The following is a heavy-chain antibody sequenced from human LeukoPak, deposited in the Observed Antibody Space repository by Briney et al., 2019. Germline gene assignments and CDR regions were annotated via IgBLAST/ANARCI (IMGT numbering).Heavy chain of an antibody. J-gene: IGHJ4*02. V-gene: IGHV3-53*01. Sequence: AGGSLRLSCAASGFIVSSNYMSWIRQAPGKGLEWVSVIYSGGTTKYADSVKGRFTISRDTSKNTLSLQMNSLRAEDTAVYYCARAYSYGDFDYWGQGTLVTVSS. CDR3: ARAYSYGDFDY. CDR1: GFIVSSNY. CDR2: IYSGGTT. D-gene: IGHD5-18*01.